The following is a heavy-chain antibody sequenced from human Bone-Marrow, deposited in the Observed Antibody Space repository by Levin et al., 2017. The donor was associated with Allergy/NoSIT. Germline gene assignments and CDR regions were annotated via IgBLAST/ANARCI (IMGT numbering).Heavy chain of an antibody. J-gene: IGHJ4*02. CDR1: GGSISSGGYY. Sequence: PSETLSLTCTVSGGSISSGGYYWSWIRQHPGKGLEWIGYIYYSGSTYYNPSLKSRVTISVDTSKNQFSLKLSSVTAADTAVYYCARVRWYDSSGYYWDYFDYWGQGTLVTVSS. D-gene: IGHD3-22*01. CDR2: IYYSGST. V-gene: IGHV4-31*03. CDR3: ARVRWYDSSGYYWDYFDY.